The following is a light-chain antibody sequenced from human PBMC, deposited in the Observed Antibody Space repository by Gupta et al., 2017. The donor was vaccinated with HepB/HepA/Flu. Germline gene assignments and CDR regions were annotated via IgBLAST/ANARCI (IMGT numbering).Light chain of an antibody. CDR1: QSLLHSNGYNY. CDR3: RQALQTPLA. CDR2: LGS. Sequence: EIVMTQSPLSLPVTPGEPASISCRSSQSLLHSNGYNYLDWYLQKPGQSPQLLIYLGSNRASGVPDRFSGSGSGTDFTLKISRVEAEDVGVYYCRQALQTPLAFGQGTKLEIK. J-gene: IGKJ2*01. V-gene: IGKV2-28*01.